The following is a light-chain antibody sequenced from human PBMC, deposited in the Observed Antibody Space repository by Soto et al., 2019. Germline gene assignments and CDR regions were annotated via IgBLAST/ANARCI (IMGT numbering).Light chain of an antibody. J-gene: IGKJ2*01. V-gene: IGKV3-15*01. Sequence: EIVMTQSPATLSVSPGERVTLSCRASQGISRNLAWYQQKAGQAPRLLTYAASIRPTGIPARFSGSGSGTEFTLTISSLHSEDFAVYYCQHYNNWPYTFGQGTKLEI. CDR3: QHYNNWPYT. CDR1: QGISRN. CDR2: AAS.